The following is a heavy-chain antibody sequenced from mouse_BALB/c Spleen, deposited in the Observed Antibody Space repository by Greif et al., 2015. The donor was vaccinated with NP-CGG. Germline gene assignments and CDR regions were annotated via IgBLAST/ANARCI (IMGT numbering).Heavy chain of an antibody. Sequence: EVKLQESGGGLVKPGGSLKLSCAASGFTFSSYAMSWVRQTPEKRLEWVATISSGGSYTYYPDSVKGRFTISRDNAKNTLYLQMSRLRAKDTAMYYCAREDYYGSSPYLDYWGQGTTLTVSS. J-gene: IGHJ2*01. D-gene: IGHD1-1*01. CDR2: ISSGGSYT. CDR3: AREDYYGSSPYLDY. V-gene: IGHV5-9-1*01. CDR1: GFTFSSYA.